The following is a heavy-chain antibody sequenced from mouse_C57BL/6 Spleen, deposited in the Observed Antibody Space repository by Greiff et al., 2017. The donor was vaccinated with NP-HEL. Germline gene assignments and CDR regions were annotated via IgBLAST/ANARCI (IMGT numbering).Heavy chain of an antibody. V-gene: IGHV1-85*01. CDR3: ARGNSNYGGGFFDY. CDR1: GYTFTSYD. Sequence: QVQLQQSGPELVKPGASVKLSCKASGYTFTSYDINWVKQRPGQGLEWIGWIYPRDGSTKYNEKFKGKATLTVDTSSSTAYMELHSLTSEDSAVYFCARGNSNYGGGFFDYWGQGTTLTVSS. J-gene: IGHJ2*01. CDR2: IYPRDGST. D-gene: IGHD2-5*01.